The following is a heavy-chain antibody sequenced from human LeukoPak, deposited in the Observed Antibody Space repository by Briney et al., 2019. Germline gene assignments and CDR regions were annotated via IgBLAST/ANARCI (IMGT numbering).Heavy chain of an antibody. Sequence: GGSLRLSCAASGFTFSSYSMNWVRQAPGKGLEWVSAISGSGGSTYYADSVKGRFTISRDNSKNTLYLQMNSLRAEDTAVYYCAKDLDVVVVAATPNWFDPWGQGTLVTVSS. D-gene: IGHD2-15*01. CDR2: ISGSGGST. CDR1: GFTFSSYS. J-gene: IGHJ5*02. V-gene: IGHV3-23*01. CDR3: AKDLDVVVVAATPNWFDP.